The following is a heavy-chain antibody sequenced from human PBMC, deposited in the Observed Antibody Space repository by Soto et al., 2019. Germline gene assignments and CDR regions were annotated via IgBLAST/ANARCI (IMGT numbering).Heavy chain of an antibody. CDR2: ISYDGSNK. Sequence: GGSLRLSCAASGFTFSSYGMHWVRQAPGKGLEWVAVISYDGSNKYYADSVKGRFTISRDNSKNTLYLQMNSLRAEDTAVYYCAKDGSLRFLEWLLHLNYWGQGTLVTVSS. D-gene: IGHD3-3*01. CDR1: GFTFSSYG. J-gene: IGHJ4*02. CDR3: AKDGSLRFLEWLLHLNY. V-gene: IGHV3-30*18.